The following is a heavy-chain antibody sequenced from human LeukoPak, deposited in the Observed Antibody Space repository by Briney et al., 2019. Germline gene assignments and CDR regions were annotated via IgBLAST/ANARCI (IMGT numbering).Heavy chain of an antibody. CDR1: GGSISSSSYY. V-gene: IGHV4-39*07. CDR3: ARAPDYGDPNFDY. J-gene: IGHJ4*02. Sequence: SETLSLTCTVSGGSISSSSYYWGWIRQPPGKGLEWIGSIYYSGSTYYNPSLKSRVTISVDTSKNQFSLKLSSVTAADTAVYYCARAPDYGDPNFDYWGQGTLVTVSS. D-gene: IGHD4-17*01. CDR2: IYYSGST.